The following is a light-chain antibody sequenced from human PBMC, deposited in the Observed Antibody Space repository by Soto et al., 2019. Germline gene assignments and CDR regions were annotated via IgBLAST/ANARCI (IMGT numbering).Light chain of an antibody. CDR2: GAS. V-gene: IGKV3-20*01. CDR1: QSVSSSY. Sequence: EIVLTQSPGTLSLSPGERATLSCRASQSVSSSYLAWYQQKPGQAPRLLIYGASSRATGIPDRFSGSGSGTDFTLTMSGLEPEDFAMYYCQQYGSSPYTFGQGTKLEIK. J-gene: IGKJ2*01. CDR3: QQYGSSPYT.